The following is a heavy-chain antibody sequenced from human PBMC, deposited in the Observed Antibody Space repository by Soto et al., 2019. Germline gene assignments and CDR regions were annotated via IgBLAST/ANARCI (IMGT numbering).Heavy chain of an antibody. V-gene: IGHV3-74*01. CDR1: GFIFSNYW. CDR3: VRDSHGDY. Sequence: EVQLVESGGGLVQPGGSLRLSCAGSGFIFSNYWMHWVRQAPGKGLEWVSRIDHDGPTDHADSVRGRFTISRDNAESTLYLQMNSLRPEDTAVYYCVRDSHGDYWGQGTLVTVSS. CDR2: IDHDGPT. J-gene: IGHJ4*02.